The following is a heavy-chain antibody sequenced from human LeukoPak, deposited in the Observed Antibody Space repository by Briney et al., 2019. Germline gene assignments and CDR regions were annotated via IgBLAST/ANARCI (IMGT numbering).Heavy chain of an antibody. CDR3: ARAGGYCSSTSCYYWVDP. CDR2: INPEGSRT. CDR1: GFTFRSNW. Sequence: PGGSLRLSCAASGFTFRSNWMHWVRQAPGKGLVWVARINPEGSRTSYADSVKGRFTTSRDNAKNTLYLQMNSLRAEDTAVYYCARAGGYCSSTSCYYWVDPWCQGTLVTVSS. J-gene: IGHJ5*02. D-gene: IGHD2-2*01. V-gene: IGHV3-74*01.